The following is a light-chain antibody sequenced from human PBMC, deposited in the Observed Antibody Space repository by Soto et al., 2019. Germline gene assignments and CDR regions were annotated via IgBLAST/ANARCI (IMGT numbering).Light chain of an antibody. CDR3: QQRSNGPRCT. CDR2: DAS. V-gene: IGKV3-11*01. Sequence: EIVLTQSPATLSLSPGERATLSCRASQSVGAYLAWYQHKPGQAPKLLIYDASNRATGVPARFSGSGSGTDFTLTISSLVSEDFAVYYCQQRSNGPRCTFRRGPKLEIK. CDR1: QSVGAY. J-gene: IGKJ2*02.